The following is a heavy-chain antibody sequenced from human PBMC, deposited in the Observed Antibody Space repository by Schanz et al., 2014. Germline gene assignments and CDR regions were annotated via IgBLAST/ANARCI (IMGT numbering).Heavy chain of an antibody. V-gene: IGHV3-30*02. CDR2: IRYDGSSK. Sequence: QVYLVQSGGGVVQPGRSLRLSCAASGFIFSTFGMQWVRQAPGRGLEWVAFIRYDGSSKYYADSVRGRFTISRDDSKNTLYLQMNSLRTEDTAVYFCAKSYDTSGYSGFDYWGQGTLVTVSS. J-gene: IGHJ4*02. CDR1: GFIFSTFG. D-gene: IGHD3-22*01. CDR3: AKSYDTSGYSGFDY.